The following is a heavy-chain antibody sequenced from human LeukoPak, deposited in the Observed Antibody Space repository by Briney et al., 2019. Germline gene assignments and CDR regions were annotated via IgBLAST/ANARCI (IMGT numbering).Heavy chain of an antibody. V-gene: IGHV4-38-2*01. CDR1: GYSISSGYY. D-gene: IGHD3-10*01. Sequence: PSETLSLTCAVSGYSISSGYYWGWIRQPPGKGLEWIGSIYHSGSTYYNPSLKSRVTISVDTSKNQLSLKLSSVTAADTAVYYCARALSYYYGSGSYYHDYWGQGTLVTVSS. CDR3: ARALSYYYGSGSYYHDY. J-gene: IGHJ4*02. CDR2: IYHSGST.